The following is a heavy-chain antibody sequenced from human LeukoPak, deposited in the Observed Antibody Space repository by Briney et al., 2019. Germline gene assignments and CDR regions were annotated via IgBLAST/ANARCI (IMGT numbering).Heavy chain of an antibody. CDR2: INPNSGGT. CDR3: ARAPQLYDSRGYYVY. D-gene: IGHD3-22*01. CDR1: GYTFTGYY. V-gene: IGHV1-2*02. J-gene: IGHJ4*02. Sequence: GASVKVSCKASGYTFTGYYMHWVRQAPGQGLEWMGWINPNSGGTNYAQKFQGRVTMTRDTSISTAYMELSRLRSDDTAVYYCARAPQLYDSRGYYVYWGQGTLVTVSS.